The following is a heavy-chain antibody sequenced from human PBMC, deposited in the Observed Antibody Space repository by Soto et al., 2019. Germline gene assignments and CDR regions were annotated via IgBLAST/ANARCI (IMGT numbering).Heavy chain of an antibody. V-gene: IGHV4-30-4*01. CDR1: GGSISSGDYY. CDR2: MYYSGST. CDR3: ARWLGYGPHFDY. J-gene: IGHJ4*02. Sequence: QVQLQESGPGLWQPSQTLCLDCTVSGGSISSGDYYWSWIRQPPGKGLEWIGYMYYSGSTYYNPSLKSRVTISVDTSKNQFSLKLSSVTAADTAVYYCARWLGYGPHFDYWGQGTLVTVSS. D-gene: IGHD5-12*01.